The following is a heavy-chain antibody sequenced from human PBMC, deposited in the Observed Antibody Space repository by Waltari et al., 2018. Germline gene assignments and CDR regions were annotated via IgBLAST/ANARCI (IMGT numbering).Heavy chain of an antibody. CDR2: IYHSGST. V-gene: IGHV4-38-2*01. Sequence: QVQLQESGPGLVKPSETLSLTCAVSGYSISSGYYWGWIRQPPGKGLEWIGSIYHSGSTYYNPSLKSRVTISVDTSKNQFSLKLGSVTAADTAVYYCARKIAIAVAAVWGQGTLVTVSS. J-gene: IGHJ4*02. CDR3: ARKIAIAVAAV. CDR1: GYSISSGYY. D-gene: IGHD6-19*01.